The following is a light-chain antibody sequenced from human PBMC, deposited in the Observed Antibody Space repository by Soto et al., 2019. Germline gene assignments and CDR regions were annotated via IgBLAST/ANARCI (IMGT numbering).Light chain of an antibody. CDR2: DAS. CDR3: QQYGTSRST. CDR1: QNVSNSY. J-gene: IGKJ1*01. V-gene: IGKV3D-20*01. Sequence: EIVLTQSPATLSLSPGERATLSCGASQNVSNSYLAWYQQKPGLAPRLLIYDASSRAIGIPDRFSGSGSGADFTLTISRLEPEDFAVYYCQQYGTSRSTFGQGTKVEIK.